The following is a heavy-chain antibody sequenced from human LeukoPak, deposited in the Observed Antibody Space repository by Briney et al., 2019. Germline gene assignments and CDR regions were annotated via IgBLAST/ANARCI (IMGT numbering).Heavy chain of an antibody. Sequence: PSETLSLTCTVSGGSISSYYWSWIRQPAGKGLEWIGRIYTSGSTNYNPSLKSRVTMSVDTSKNQFSLKVTSVTAADTAVYYCARAPPSMIVVVTYFDYWGQGTLVTVSS. J-gene: IGHJ4*02. D-gene: IGHD3-22*01. CDR2: IYTSGST. CDR3: ARAPPSMIVVVTYFDY. V-gene: IGHV4-4*07. CDR1: GGSISSYY.